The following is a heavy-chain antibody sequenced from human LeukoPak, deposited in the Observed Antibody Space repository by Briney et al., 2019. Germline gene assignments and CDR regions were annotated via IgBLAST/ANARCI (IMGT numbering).Heavy chain of an antibody. J-gene: IGHJ3*02. CDR2: INPNSGGT. CDR3: ARDIAAAGIGGAFDI. D-gene: IGHD6-13*01. V-gene: IGHV1-2*02. CDR1: GYTFTGYY. Sequence: ASVKVSCKASGYTFTGYYMHWVRQAPGQGLEWMGWINPNSGGTNYAQKFQGRVTMTRDMSTSTVYMELSSLRSEDTAVYYCARDIAAAGIGGAFDIWGQGTMVTVSS.